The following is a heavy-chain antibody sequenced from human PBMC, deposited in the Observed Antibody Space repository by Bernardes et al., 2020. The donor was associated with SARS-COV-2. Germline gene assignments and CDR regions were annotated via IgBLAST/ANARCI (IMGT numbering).Heavy chain of an antibody. J-gene: IGHJ6*02. CDR1: GFIFSSYA. CDR2: ISSFGSST. D-gene: IGHD2-21*02. Sequence: GGSLRLSCAASGFIFSSYAMSWVRQAPGKGLEWVSAISSFGSSTYYADSVKGRFTVSRDNTKNTLYLQMNSLRAEDTAVYYCAKGGDYYYYYAMDVWGQGTTVTVSS. V-gene: IGHV3-23*01. CDR3: AKGGDYYYYYAMDV.